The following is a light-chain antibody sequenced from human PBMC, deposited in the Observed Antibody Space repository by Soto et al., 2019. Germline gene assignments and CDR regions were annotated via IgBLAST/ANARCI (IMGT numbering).Light chain of an antibody. J-gene: IGKJ1*01. CDR3: QQYFNWPLTWT. V-gene: IGKV3-15*01. CDR1: QSIRTN. Sequence: EIALTQSPATLSVSAGETVTLSCRASQSIRTNVAWYQQIPGQAPRLLVYGASTRATGVPARFSGSGSGIEFTLTISSLQSEDSAFYYCQQYFNWPLTWTFGPGTKVQIK. CDR2: GAS.